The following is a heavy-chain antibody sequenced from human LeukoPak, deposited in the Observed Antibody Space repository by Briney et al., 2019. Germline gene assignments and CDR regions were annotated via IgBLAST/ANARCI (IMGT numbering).Heavy chain of an antibody. CDR3: ARRGTAMVTYYYYYYMDV. J-gene: IGHJ6*03. CDR1: GFTFSSYA. V-gene: IGHV4-59*01. Sequence: LRLSCAASGFTFSSYAMHWIRQPPGKGLEWIGYIYYSGSTNYNPSLESRVTISVDTSKNQFSLKLSSVTAADTAVYYCARRGTAMVTYYYYYYMDVWGKGTTVTVSS. CDR2: IYYSGST. D-gene: IGHD5-18*01.